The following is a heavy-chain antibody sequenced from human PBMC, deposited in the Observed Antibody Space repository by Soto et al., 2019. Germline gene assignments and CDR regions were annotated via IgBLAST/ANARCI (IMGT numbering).Heavy chain of an antibody. V-gene: IGHV4-34*01. Sequence: SQPLSLTCTFEDGSFSDYYWACIVQPPGKGLEWIGESNHSGSTTYNPSLKSRVTISVDKSKNKFSLKLTSVTAADTAVYYCARGPNIRTYDYWGQGTLVTVSS. CDR2: SNHSGST. J-gene: IGHJ4*02. CDR1: DGSFSDYY. CDR3: ARGPNIRTYDY.